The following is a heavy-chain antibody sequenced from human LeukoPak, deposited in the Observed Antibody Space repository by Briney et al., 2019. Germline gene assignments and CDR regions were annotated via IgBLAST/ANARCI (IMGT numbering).Heavy chain of an antibody. J-gene: IGHJ4*02. Sequence: GRSLRLSCAASGFTFSSYGMHWVRQAPGKGLEWVAVISYDGSNKYYADSVKGRFTISRDNSKNTLYLQMNSLRAEDTAVYYCAKGRLAYCGGDCYFDYWGQGTLVTVSS. V-gene: IGHV3-30*18. D-gene: IGHD2-21*02. CDR3: AKGRLAYCGGDCYFDY. CDR1: GFTFSSYG. CDR2: ISYDGSNK.